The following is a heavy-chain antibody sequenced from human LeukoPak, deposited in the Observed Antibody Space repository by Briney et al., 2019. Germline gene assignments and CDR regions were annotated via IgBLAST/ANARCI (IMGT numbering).Heavy chain of an antibody. Sequence: GGSLRLSCAASGFTFNSYSMNWVRQAPGKGLEWVSSISSSSSSMYYADSVRGRFTISRDNAEDSLYLQMNSLRAEDTAVYYCARSSMVRGVMDFYYFDYWGQGTLVTVS. CDR2: ISSSSSSM. V-gene: IGHV3-21*01. D-gene: IGHD3-10*01. J-gene: IGHJ4*02. CDR1: GFTFNSYS. CDR3: ARSSMVRGVMDFYYFDY.